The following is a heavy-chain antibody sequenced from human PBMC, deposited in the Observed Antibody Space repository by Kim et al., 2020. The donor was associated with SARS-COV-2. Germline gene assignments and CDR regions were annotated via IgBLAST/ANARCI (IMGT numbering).Heavy chain of an antibody. D-gene: IGHD6-19*01. CDR3: ARDTSPYSSGHGEFDP. V-gene: IGHV6-1*01. J-gene: IGHJ5*02. Sequence: SVKSRITINPDTSKNQFSLQLNSVTPEDTAVYYCARDTSPYSSGHGEFDPWGQGTLVTVSS.